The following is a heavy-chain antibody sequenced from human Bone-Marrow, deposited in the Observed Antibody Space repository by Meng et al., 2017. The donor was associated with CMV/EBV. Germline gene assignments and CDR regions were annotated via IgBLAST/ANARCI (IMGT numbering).Heavy chain of an antibody. J-gene: IGHJ6*02. CDR1: GFTFSSYA. Sequence: GESLKISCAASGFTFSSYAMHWVRQAPGKGLEWVAVISYDGSNKYYADFVKGRFTISRDNSKNTLYLQMNSLRAEDTAVYYCASDLLWFGAEAWRRVGGMDVWGQGTTVTVSS. CDR2: ISYDGSNK. D-gene: IGHD3-10*01. V-gene: IGHV3-30*04. CDR3: ASDLLWFGAEAWRRVGGMDV.